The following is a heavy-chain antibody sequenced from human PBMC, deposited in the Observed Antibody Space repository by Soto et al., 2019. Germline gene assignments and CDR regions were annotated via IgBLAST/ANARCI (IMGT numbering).Heavy chain of an antibody. J-gene: IGHJ4*02. Sequence: PSDTLFLTCAFSGGSFSGHIWAWIRETPGKGLQWIGQINHSGSSIYNPSLKNRVTISTMSNNKFSLELSSVTAADTAVYYCTRGLFSGSSYSGSWYYFDSWGQGTMVT. CDR1: GGSFSGHI. V-gene: IGHV4-34*01. CDR3: TRGLFSGSSYSGSWYYFDS. D-gene: IGHD1-26*01. CDR2: INHSGSS.